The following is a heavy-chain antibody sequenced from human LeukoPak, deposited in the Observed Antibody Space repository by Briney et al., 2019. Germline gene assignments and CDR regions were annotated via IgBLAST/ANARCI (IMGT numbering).Heavy chain of an antibody. J-gene: IGHJ6*02. CDR2: ICSGVTT. CDR3: AREGNYYDMDV. Sequence: PGRCLRLSCAAAGFTVSSNYMSWVSQAPGKGLEWVSVICSGVTTYYADSVKGRFTISRDNSKNTLYLQMNSLRAEDTAVYYCAREGNYYDMDVWGQGTTVTVSS. CDR1: GFTVSSNY. V-gene: IGHV3-53*01.